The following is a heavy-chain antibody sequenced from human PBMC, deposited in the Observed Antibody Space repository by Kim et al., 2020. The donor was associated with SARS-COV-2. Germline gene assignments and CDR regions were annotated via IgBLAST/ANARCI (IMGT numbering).Heavy chain of an antibody. J-gene: IGHJ4*02. CDR3: AKDSYGSGKYYQFDY. CDR1: GFTFSSYG. Sequence: GGSLRLSCAASGFTFSSYGMSWVRQAPGKGLEWVSTISGSGGATYFADSVKGRFTISRDNSKNTLYLQMNSLRAEDTAVYYCAKDSYGSGKYYQFDYWGQGTLVTVSS. V-gene: IGHV3-23*01. D-gene: IGHD3-10*01. CDR2: ISGSGGAT.